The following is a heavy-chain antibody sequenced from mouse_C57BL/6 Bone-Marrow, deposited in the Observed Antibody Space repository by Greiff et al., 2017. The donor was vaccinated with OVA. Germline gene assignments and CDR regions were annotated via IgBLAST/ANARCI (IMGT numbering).Heavy chain of an antibody. CDR2: IDPSDCET. V-gene: IGHV1-52*01. CDR1: GYTFTSYW. Sequence: QVQLQQPGAELVRPGSSVKLSCKASGYTFTSYWMHWVKQRPIQGLEWIGNIDPSDCETHYNQKFKDKATLTVDKSSSTAYMQLSSLTSEDSAVYYCARGYYDPYFDYWGQGTTLTVSS. J-gene: IGHJ2*01. CDR3: ARGYYDPYFDY. D-gene: IGHD2-4*01.